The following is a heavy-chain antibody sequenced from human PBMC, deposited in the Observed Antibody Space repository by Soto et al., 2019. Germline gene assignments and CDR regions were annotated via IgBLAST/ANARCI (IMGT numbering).Heavy chain of an antibody. J-gene: IGHJ4*02. D-gene: IGHD3-22*01. CDR3: TTHSYASSGSYLNYFDY. V-gene: IGHV3-15*01. Sequence: EVQLVESGGGLVKPGGSLRLSCAASGFTFSNAWMSWVRQAPGKGLEWVGRIKTKTEGGTTDYAAPVKGTFTISRDDSKNTLYLQMNSLKTEDTAVYYCTTHSYASSGSYLNYFDYWGQGALVTVSS. CDR2: IKTKTEGGTT. CDR1: GFTFSNAW.